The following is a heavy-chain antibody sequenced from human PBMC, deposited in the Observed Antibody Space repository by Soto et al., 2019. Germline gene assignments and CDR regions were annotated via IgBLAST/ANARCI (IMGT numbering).Heavy chain of an antibody. CDR2: IFQSGTT. Sequence: QVELQESGPGLVKTSGALSLTCAVSGGSISNGHWWSWVRQPPGEGLEWIGEIFQSGTTNYNPSVESRVIISMDKSKNQFSLEVISVTAADTAVYFCARHIAVAGTRGFDYWGQGTLVTVSS. J-gene: IGHJ4*02. CDR3: ARHIAVAGTRGFDY. CDR1: GGSISNGHW. D-gene: IGHD6-19*01. V-gene: IGHV4-4*02.